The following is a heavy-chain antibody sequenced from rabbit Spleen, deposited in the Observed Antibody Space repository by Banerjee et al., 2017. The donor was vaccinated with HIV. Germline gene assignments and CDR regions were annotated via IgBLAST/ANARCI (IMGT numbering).Heavy chain of an antibody. D-gene: IGHD3-1*01. V-gene: IGHV1S47*01. J-gene: IGHJ4*01. Sequence: QDHLVESGGGLVQPGGSLTLTCKASAFDFSSGGVSWVRQAPGKGLEWIGYIDPVFGSTYYASWLNGRFTISSHNGQNTLYLQLNSLTAADTATYFCVRDTWYFKLWGPGTLVTVS. CDR3: VRDTWYFKL. CDR1: AFDFSSGG. CDR2: IDPVFGST.